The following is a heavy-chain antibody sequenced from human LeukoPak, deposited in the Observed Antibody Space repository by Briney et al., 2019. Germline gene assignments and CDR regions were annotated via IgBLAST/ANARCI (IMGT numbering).Heavy chain of an antibody. Sequence: SQTLSLTCAVSGGSISSGGYSWSWIRQPPGKGLEYIGNINHGGITSYNPSLKGRVTISVDTSKNQFTLKLSSVTAADTAFYYCARDPYSSGWNEYWGQGTLVTVSS. J-gene: IGHJ4*02. CDR3: ARDPYSSGWNEY. CDR1: GGSISSGGYS. CDR2: INHGGIT. D-gene: IGHD6-19*01. V-gene: IGHV4-30-2*01.